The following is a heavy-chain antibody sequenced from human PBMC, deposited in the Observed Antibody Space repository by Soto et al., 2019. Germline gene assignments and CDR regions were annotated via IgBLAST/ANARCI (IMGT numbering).Heavy chain of an antibody. V-gene: IGHV1-69*06. D-gene: IGHD3-10*01. J-gene: IGHJ5*02. CDR3: APHYYGSGSFWKGP. CDR2: IIPIFGTA. Sequence: ASVKVSCKASGYTFISSTMHWVRQAPGQGLEWMGGIIPIFGTANYAQKFQGRVTITADKATSTAYMELSSLRSEDTAVYYCAPHYYGSGSFWKGPWGQGTLVTVSS. CDR1: GYTFISST.